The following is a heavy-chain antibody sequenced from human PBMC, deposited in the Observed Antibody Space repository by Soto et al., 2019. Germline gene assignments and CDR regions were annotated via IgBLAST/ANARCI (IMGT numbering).Heavy chain of an antibody. CDR2: IYYSGST. D-gene: IGHD6-25*01. V-gene: IGHV4-59*08. CDR1: GGAISSYY. Sequence: SXTLSLTCTVSGGAISSYYWSWIRQPPGKGLEWIGYIYYSGSTNYNPSLKSRVTISVDTSKNQFSLKLSSVTAADTAVYYCARLYGFSGFDYWGQGTLVTVSS. J-gene: IGHJ4*02. CDR3: ARLYGFSGFDY.